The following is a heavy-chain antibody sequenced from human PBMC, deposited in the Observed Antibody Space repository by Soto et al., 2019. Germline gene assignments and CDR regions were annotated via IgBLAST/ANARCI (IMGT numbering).Heavy chain of an antibody. J-gene: IGHJ4*02. Sequence: GGSLRLSCTASGFTFGDYAMSWFRQAQGKGLEWVGFIRSKAYGGTTEYAASVKGRFTISRDDSKSIAYLQMNSLKTEDTAVYYCTTCGGDCEFDYWGQGTLVTVSS. V-gene: IGHV3-49*03. CDR1: GFTFGDYA. CDR2: IRSKAYGGTT. CDR3: TTCGGDCEFDY. D-gene: IGHD2-21*01.